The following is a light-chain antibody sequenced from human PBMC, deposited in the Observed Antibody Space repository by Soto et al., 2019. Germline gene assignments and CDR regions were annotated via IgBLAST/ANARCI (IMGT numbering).Light chain of an antibody. V-gene: IGLV2-23*02. Sequence: QSVLTQPASVSGSPGQSITISCAGTGSDVGAYNLVSWYQQHPGKAPKHIICEVITRPSGISNRFSGSKSGVTASLTISGVQAEDEAAYCFCAYAGAVADVFGTGTNGTV. CDR1: GSDVGAYNL. CDR3: CAYAGAVADV. J-gene: IGLJ1*01. CDR2: EVI.